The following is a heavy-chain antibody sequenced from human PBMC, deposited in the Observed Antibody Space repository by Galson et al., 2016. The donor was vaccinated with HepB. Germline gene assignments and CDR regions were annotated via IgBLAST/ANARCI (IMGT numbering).Heavy chain of an antibody. CDR3: ARGGYYYIHYYYYHLDV. Sequence: SVKVSCKASGGTFSGYAISWVRQAPGQGLEWMGGIIPIFGTPSYAQKFQGRLTITADESTSTAYMELSSLRSEDTAVYYCARGGYYYIHYYYYHLDVWGQGTTVTVSS. D-gene: IGHD3-10*02. V-gene: IGHV1-69*13. J-gene: IGHJ6*02. CDR2: IIPIFGTP. CDR1: GGTFSGYA.